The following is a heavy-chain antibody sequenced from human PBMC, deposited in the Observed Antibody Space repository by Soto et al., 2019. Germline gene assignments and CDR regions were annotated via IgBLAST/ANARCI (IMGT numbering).Heavy chain of an antibody. Sequence: QITLKESGPTLVKPTQTLTLTCTFSGFSLSTSGVGVGWIRQPPGKALEWLALIYWDDDKRYSPSLKSRLTITKDTSKNQVVLTMTNIDPVDTATYYCAHGTSLLDYWGQGTLVTVSS. CDR1: GFSLSTSGVG. J-gene: IGHJ4*02. CDR2: IYWDDDK. CDR3: AHGTSLLDY. V-gene: IGHV2-5*02.